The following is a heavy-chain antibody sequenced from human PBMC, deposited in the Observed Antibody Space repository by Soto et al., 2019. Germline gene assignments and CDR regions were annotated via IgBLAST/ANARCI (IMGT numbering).Heavy chain of an antibody. CDR3: ARAPDGTVAFDV. V-gene: IGHV4-31*03. J-gene: IGHJ4*02. CDR2: IYYRGGT. Sequence: TLSLTCTVSGGSVSSGAYYWSWIRQHPGKGLEWIGYIYYRGGTYYNPSLRGRITISSDTSKNQFSLKLSSVTAADTAVYYCARAPDGTVAFDVWGQGTLVTVSS. CDR1: GGSVSSGAYY. D-gene: IGHD1-1*01.